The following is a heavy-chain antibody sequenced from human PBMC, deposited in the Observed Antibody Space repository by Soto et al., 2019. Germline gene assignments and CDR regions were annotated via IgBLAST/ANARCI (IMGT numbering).Heavy chain of an antibody. CDR1: GYTFTSYG. J-gene: IGHJ5*02. V-gene: IGHV1-18*01. D-gene: IGHD3-3*01. CDR2: ISAYNGNT. Sequence: GASVKVSCKASGYTFTSYGISWVRQAPGQGLEWMGWISAYNGNTNYAQKLQGRVTMTTDTSTSTAYMELRSLRSDDTAVYYCARDVPRIRFLEWLFVGQFDPWGQGTLVTVSS. CDR3: ARDVPRIRFLEWLFVGQFDP.